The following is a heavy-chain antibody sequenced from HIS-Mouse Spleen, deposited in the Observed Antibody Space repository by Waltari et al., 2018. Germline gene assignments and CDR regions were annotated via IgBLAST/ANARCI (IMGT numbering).Heavy chain of an antibody. CDR3: ARWAVSSGWYFDY. D-gene: IGHD6-19*01. CDR2: TYYRSKWYN. V-gene: IGHV6-1*01. Sequence: QVQLQQSGPGLVKPSQTLSLTCAISGDSASSNRPAWNWIRQSPSRGLELLGRTYYRSKWYNDYAVSVKSRITINPDTSKNQFSLQLNSVTPEDTAVYYCARWAVSSGWYFDYWGQGTLVTVSS. J-gene: IGHJ4*02. CDR1: GDSASSNRPA.